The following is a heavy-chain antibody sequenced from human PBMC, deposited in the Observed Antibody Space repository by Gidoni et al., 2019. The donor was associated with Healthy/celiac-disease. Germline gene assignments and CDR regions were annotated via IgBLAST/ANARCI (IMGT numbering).Heavy chain of an antibody. D-gene: IGHD2-15*01. CDR3: ARARFCSGGICYHSFYYGMDV. J-gene: IGHJ6*02. CDR1: GGTFSSYA. V-gene: IGHV1-69*12. Sequence: QVHLVQSGAEVKKPGSSVKVSCKASGGTFSSYAISWVRQAPGQGLEWMGGIIPVFGTANYAQKCQGRVTITADESTTTAYMELSSLRSEDTAVYYCARARFCSGGICYHSFYYGMDVWGQGTTVTVSS. CDR2: IIPVFGTA.